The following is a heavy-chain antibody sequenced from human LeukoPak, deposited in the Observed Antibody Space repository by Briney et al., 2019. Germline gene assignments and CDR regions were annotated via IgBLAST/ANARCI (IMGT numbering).Heavy chain of an antibody. Sequence: ASLKVSCMASGYSFTNYGITWVRQAPGQGPEWMGWISSYNGYTKYARKFQGRVTMTTDRFTNTAYVELRSLRSEDTAVYYCARERGSGSYEGLDAFDIWGQGTMVTVSS. CDR1: GYSFTNYG. J-gene: IGHJ3*02. CDR2: ISSYNGYT. CDR3: ARERGSGSYEGLDAFDI. V-gene: IGHV1-18*01. D-gene: IGHD1-26*01.